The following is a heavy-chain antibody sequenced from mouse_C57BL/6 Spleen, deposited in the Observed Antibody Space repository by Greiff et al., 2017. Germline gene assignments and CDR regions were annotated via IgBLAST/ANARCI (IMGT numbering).Heavy chain of an antibody. CDR3: TTSYYSNYDRFAY. J-gene: IGHJ3*01. D-gene: IGHD2-5*01. CDR1: GFNIKDYY. CDR2: IDPEDGDT. V-gene: IGHV14-1*01. Sequence: DVQLQESGAELVRPGASVKLSCTASGFNIKDYYMHWVKQRPEQGLEWIGRIDPEDGDTEYAPKFQGKATMTADTSSNTAYLQLSSLTSEDTAVYYCTTSYYSNYDRFAYWGQGTLVTVSA.